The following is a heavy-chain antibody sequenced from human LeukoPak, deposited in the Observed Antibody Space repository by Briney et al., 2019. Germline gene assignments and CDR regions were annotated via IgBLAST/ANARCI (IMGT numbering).Heavy chain of an antibody. D-gene: IGHD2-2*01. CDR2: INPNSGGT. J-gene: IGHJ4*02. Sequence: ASVKVSCKASGYTFTGYYMHWVRQAPGQGLEWMGWINPNSGGTNYAQKFQGRVTMTRDTSISTAYMELSRLRSDDTAVYYCARDCSSTSCYDYWGQGTLVTVSS. V-gene: IGHV1-2*02. CDR3: ARDCSSTSCYDY. CDR1: GYTFTGYY.